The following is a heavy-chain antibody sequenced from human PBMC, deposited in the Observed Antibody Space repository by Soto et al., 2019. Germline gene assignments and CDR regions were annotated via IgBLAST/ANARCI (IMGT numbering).Heavy chain of an antibody. CDR2: INNDGSEK. J-gene: IGHJ4*02. CDR3: TRRSNQDY. CDR1: GFTFSPYW. Sequence: EVQLVESGGDLVQPGGSLRLSCVASGFTFSPYWMSCVRQAPGRGLQWVATINNDGSEKYYADSVKGRFTISRDNARDSLYLQLTSLRAEDTAIYYCTRRSNQDYWCQGTLVAVSS. V-gene: IGHV3-7*03. D-gene: IGHD2-8*01.